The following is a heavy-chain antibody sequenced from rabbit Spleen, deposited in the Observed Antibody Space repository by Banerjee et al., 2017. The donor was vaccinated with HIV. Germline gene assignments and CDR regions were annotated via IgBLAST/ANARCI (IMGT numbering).Heavy chain of an antibody. V-gene: IGHV1S47*01. J-gene: IGHJ6*01. CDR2: ITVGEGNT. CDR1: GFDFSSYG. D-gene: IGHD6-1*01. CDR3: ARAGYAGYGYANFRDYYGMDL. Sequence: QEQLVESGGGLVQPGGSLKLSCKASGFDFSSYGVSWVRQAPGKGLEWIGIITVGEGNTDYASWVNGRFTISSDNAQNTVDLQMSGLTAADTATYFCARAGYAGYGYANFRDYYGMDLWGQGTLVTVS.